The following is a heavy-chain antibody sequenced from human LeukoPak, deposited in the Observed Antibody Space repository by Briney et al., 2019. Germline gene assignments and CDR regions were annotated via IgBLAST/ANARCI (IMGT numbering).Heavy chain of an antibody. D-gene: IGHD3-3*01. Sequence: SETLSLTCTVSGGSISSYYWSWIRQPPGKGLEWIGYIYYSGSTNYNPSLKSRVTISVDTSKNQFSLKLSSVTAADTAVYYCARGGRTIFGVVYLDCWGQGTLVTVSS. J-gene: IGHJ4*02. CDR2: IYYSGST. V-gene: IGHV4-59*01. CDR1: GGSISSYY. CDR3: ARGGRTIFGVVYLDC.